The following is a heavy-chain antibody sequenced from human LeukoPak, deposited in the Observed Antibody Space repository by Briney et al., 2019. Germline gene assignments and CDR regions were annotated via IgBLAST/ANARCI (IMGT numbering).Heavy chain of an antibody. V-gene: IGHV3-23*01. CDR3: AREDSVAATDY. Sequence: GGSLRLSCAASGFTFNNYDMNWVRQAPGKGLEWVSAINTDGDRTYYADSVKGRFTISRDNSKNTLDLQMNSLRVEDTAVYYCAREDSVAATDYWGQGTLVTVSS. J-gene: IGHJ4*02. CDR1: GFTFNNYD. D-gene: IGHD6-19*01. CDR2: INTDGDRT.